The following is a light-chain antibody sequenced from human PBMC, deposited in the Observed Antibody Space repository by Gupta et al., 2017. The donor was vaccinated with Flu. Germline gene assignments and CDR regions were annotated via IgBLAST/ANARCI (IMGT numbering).Light chain of an antibody. CDR2: DAS. V-gene: IGKV1-9*01. CDR1: QGITVN. J-gene: IGKJ4*01. CDR3: QQLESYPLT. Sequence: LSASVGDRVTITCRVSQGITVNLAWCQQQPGKAPKLLIHDASTLQSGVPSRFSGSGFGTEFTLTINSLQPEDFATYYCQQLESYPLTFGGGTKVEIK.